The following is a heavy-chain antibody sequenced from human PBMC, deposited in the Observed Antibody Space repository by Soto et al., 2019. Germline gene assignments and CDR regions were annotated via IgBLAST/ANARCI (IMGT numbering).Heavy chain of an antibody. CDR3: AKSGPSSLEWLLGDFDI. Sequence: PGGSLRLSCAASGFTLSSYWVHWVRQAPGKGLEWVSSISNSSSYIYYADSVKGRFTISRDNSKNTLYLQMNSLRAEDTAVYYCAKSGPSSLEWLLGDFDIWGQGTMVTVSS. CDR2: ISNSSSYI. J-gene: IGHJ3*02. CDR1: GFTLSSYW. D-gene: IGHD3-3*01. V-gene: IGHV3-21*01.